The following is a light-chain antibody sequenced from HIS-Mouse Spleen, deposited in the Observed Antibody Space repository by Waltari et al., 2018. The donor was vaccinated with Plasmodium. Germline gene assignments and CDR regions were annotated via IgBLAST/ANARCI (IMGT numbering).Light chain of an antibody. J-gene: IGKJ3*01. Sequence: EIVMTLSPATLSVSPGDSATLSCRASQSVSSNLAWYQQKPGQAPRLLIYGASTRATGIPARFSGSGSGTEFTLTISSLQSEDFAVYYCQQYNNWSFTFGPGTKVDIK. V-gene: IGKV3-15*01. CDR2: GAS. CDR1: QSVSSN. CDR3: QQYNNWSFT.